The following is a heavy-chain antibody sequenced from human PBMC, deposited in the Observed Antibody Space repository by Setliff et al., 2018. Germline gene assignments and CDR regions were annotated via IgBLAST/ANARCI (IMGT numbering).Heavy chain of an antibody. CDR3: VRGPGPSVVVAMPFDR. CDR1: GYNFITFG. CDR2: ISPYNEKT. D-gene: IGHD5-12*01. Sequence: GASVKVSCKTSGYNFITFGISWVRQAPGQGLEWMGWISPYNEKTNYAEKFQGRVTMTTDTSTTTVYMEVASLRSDDTAVYYCVRGPGPSVVVAMPFDRCGQGTLVTVSS. J-gene: IGHJ4*02. V-gene: IGHV1-18*01.